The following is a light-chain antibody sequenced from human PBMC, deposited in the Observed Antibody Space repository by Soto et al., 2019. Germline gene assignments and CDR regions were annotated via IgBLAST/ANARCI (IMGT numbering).Light chain of an antibody. CDR2: EVS. J-gene: IGLJ1*01. CDR1: SSDVGGYNY. V-gene: IGLV2-14*01. CDR3: SSYTSSNTYV. Sequence: SLLPPPSPLSGSPGESITISCPGTSSDVGGYNYVSWYHQHPGKAPKLMIYEVSNRPSGVSNRFSGSKSGNTASLTISGLQAEDEADYYCSSYTSSNTYVFGSGTKGSVL.